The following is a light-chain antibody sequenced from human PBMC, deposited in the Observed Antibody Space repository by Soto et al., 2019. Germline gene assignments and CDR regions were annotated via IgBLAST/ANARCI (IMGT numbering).Light chain of an antibody. CDR3: AAWDDSLNGYV. CDR1: SSNIGSYT. J-gene: IGLJ1*01. V-gene: IGLV1-44*01. Sequence: QSALTQPPSASGTPGQRVTISCSGSSSNIGSYTVNWYQHLPGTAPKLLIYSNSQRPSGVPDRFSGSKSGTSASPAISGLQSEDEADYYCAAWDDSLNGYVFGTGTKVTVL. CDR2: SNS.